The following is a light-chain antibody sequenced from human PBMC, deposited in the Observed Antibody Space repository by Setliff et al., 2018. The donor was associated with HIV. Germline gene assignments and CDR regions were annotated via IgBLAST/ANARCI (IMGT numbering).Light chain of an antibody. CDR3: CSYTSISTYV. J-gene: IGLJ1*01. Sequence: QSVLTQPASVSGSPGQSITISHTGTSSDVGRYNYVSWYQQHPGKTPKLIIYDVSKWPSGVSNRFSASKSGNTASLTISGLQAEDEADYYCCSYTSISTYVFGTGTKVTV. V-gene: IGLV2-14*03. CDR1: SSDVGRYNY. CDR2: DVS.